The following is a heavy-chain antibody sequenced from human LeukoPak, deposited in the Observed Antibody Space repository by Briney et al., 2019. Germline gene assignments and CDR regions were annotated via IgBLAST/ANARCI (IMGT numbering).Heavy chain of an antibody. Sequence: PSETLSLTCTVSGGSISSYYWSWIRQPPGKGLEWIGFIYYTGSTNYSPSLKSRVTISVDTSKNQFSLKLSSVTAEDTAVYNCARHGRSGYSIDWPALDYWGQGSLVTVSS. CDR3: ARHGRSGYSIDWPALDY. D-gene: IGHD5-18*01. V-gene: IGHV4-59*08. J-gene: IGHJ4*02. CDR2: IYYTGST. CDR1: GGSISSYY.